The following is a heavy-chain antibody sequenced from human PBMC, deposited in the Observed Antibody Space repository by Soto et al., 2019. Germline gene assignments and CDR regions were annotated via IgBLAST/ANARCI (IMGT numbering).Heavy chain of an antibody. D-gene: IGHD3-22*01. V-gene: IGHV1-69*06. CDR1: GGTFSSYA. J-gene: IGHJ6*02. CDR2: IIPIFGTA. Sequence: SVKVSCKASGGTFSSYAISWVRQAPGQGLEWMGGIIPIFGTANYAQKFQGRVTITADKSTSTAYMELSSLRSEDTAVYYCARTYYYDSSGYLPYYYYGMDVWRQGTTVTVSS. CDR3: ARTYYYDSSGYLPYYYYGMDV.